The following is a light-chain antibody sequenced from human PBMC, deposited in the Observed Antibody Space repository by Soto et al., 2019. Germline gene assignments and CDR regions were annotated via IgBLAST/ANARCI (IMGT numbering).Light chain of an antibody. Sequence: QSALTQPASVSGSPGQSITISCTGTSSDVGGYNYVSWYQQHPGKAPKLMIYDVSNRPSGVSNRFSGSKSGNTASLTISGLQADVDADYYCSSYTSSSTRVFGTGTKVTVL. V-gene: IGLV2-14*01. CDR1: SSDVGGYNY. CDR3: SSYTSSSTRV. CDR2: DVS. J-gene: IGLJ1*01.